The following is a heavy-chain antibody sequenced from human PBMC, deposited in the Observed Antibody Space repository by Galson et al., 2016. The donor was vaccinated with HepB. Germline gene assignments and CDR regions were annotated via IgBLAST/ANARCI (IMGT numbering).Heavy chain of an antibody. V-gene: IGHV4-61*01. CDR3: ARDRLYYDSRAYYPTFDY. Sequence: SETLSLTCTVSGGSVSSGTYFWSWIRQPPGKGLEWIGYTNSSGSTKYNPSLKSPVTISVDTSKNQFSLKLSSVTAADSAVYYCARDRLYYDSRAYYPTFDYWGQGTLVTVSS. D-gene: IGHD3-22*01. CDR1: GGSVSSGTYF. J-gene: IGHJ4*02. CDR2: TNSSGST.